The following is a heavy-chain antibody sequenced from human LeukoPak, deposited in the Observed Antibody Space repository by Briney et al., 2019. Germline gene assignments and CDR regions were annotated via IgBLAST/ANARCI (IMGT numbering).Heavy chain of an antibody. Sequence: GGSLRLSCAASGFTFSSYWMSWARQAPGKGLEWVANIKQDGSEKYYVDSVKGRFTISRDNAKNSLYLQMNSLRAEDTAVYYCAREKYCTNGVCYPVDYWGQGTLVTVSS. J-gene: IGHJ4*02. CDR2: IKQDGSEK. D-gene: IGHD2-8*01. CDR3: AREKYCTNGVCYPVDY. CDR1: GFTFSSYW. V-gene: IGHV3-7*01.